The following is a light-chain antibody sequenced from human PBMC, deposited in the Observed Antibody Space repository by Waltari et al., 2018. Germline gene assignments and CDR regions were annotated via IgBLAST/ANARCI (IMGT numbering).Light chain of an antibody. Sequence: SYELTQPPSVYVSPGQTASLTCSGDNLWDKYACWYQQKPGQSPVLVIYQDSKRPSGIPERFSGSNSGNTATLTISGTQAMDEADYYCQAWDSSTVVFGGGTKLTVL. CDR3: QAWDSSTVV. V-gene: IGLV3-1*01. CDR1: NLWDKY. CDR2: QDS. J-gene: IGLJ2*01.